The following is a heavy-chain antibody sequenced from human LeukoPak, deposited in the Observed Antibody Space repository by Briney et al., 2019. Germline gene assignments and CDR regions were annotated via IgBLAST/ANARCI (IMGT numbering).Heavy chain of an antibody. Sequence: GGSLRLSCGASGVTFRSHEINWVRQAPGKGLEWVSYISSSGSAIYYADSVKGRFTISRDNAKNSLYLQMNSLRAEDTAVYYCKRDDQAALPISGYYDYYYYGMDVWGQGTTVTVSS. D-gene: IGHD3-3*01. V-gene: IGHV3-48*03. CDR3: KRDDQAALPISGYYDYYYYGMDV. CDR1: GVTFRSHE. CDR2: ISSSGSAI. J-gene: IGHJ6*02.